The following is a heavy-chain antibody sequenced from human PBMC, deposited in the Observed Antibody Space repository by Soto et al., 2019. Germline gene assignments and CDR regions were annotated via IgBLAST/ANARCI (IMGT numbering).Heavy chain of an antibody. Sequence: QVQLVESGGGVVQPGRSLRLSCAASGFTFSSYCMHWVRQAPGKGLEWVALISYDGINKYYANSVKGRFTISRDNSKNTLYLQMNSTRAEDTAVYYCAKSMYNWNDGFFDYWGKGTLVTVSS. D-gene: IGHD1-1*01. J-gene: IGHJ4*02. CDR2: ISYDGINK. CDR1: GFTFSSYC. CDR3: AKSMYNWNDGFFDY. V-gene: IGHV3-30*18.